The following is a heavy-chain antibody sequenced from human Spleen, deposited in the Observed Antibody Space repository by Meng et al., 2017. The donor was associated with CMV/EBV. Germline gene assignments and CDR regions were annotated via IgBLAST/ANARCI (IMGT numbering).Heavy chain of an antibody. Sequence: FTCSSYWMHWVRQAPGKGLVWVSRINRDGSSTSYADSVKGRFTISRDNAKNTLYLQMNSLRAEDTAVYYCAIGEYCSSTSCQLRPFDYWGQGTLVTVSS. J-gene: IGHJ4*02. D-gene: IGHD2-2*01. CDR1: FTCSSYW. CDR3: AIGEYCSSTSCQLRPFDY. V-gene: IGHV3-74*01. CDR2: INRDGSST.